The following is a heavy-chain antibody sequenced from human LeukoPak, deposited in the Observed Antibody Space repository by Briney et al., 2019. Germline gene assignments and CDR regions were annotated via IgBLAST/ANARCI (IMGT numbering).Heavy chain of an antibody. CDR2: ISAGGGGS. V-gene: IGHV3-23*01. Sequence: GGSLRLSCAASGLTFSSYAMSWVRQTPGKGLEWVSSISAGGGGSYYADSVKGRFTISRDNSKNTLYLQMNSLRAEDTAVYYCAKEAVRKFDFHYWGQGTLVTVSS. D-gene: IGHD1-14*01. J-gene: IGHJ4*02. CDR3: AKEAVRKFDFHY. CDR1: GLTFSSYA.